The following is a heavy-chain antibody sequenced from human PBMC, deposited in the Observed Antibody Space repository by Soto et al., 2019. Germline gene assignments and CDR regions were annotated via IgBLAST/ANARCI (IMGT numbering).Heavy chain of an antibody. CDR1: GGSISSDSYY. CDR3: ARHLSESGYDLNY. J-gene: IGHJ4*02. Sequence: SETLSLTCTVSGGSISSDSYYWAWIRQPPGKGLEWIGSIYFSGSTYYNSALKSRLAISIDMSKNQFSLNLRSVTDADTAVYYCARHLSESGYDLNYWGQGTPVTVSS. CDR2: IYFSGST. D-gene: IGHD5-12*01. V-gene: IGHV4-39*01.